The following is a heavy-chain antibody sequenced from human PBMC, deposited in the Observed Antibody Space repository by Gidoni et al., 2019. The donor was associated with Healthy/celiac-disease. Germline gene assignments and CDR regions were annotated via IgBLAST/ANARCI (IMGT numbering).Heavy chain of an antibody. J-gene: IGHJ2*01. V-gene: IGHV4-34*01. CDR1: GGSFSGYY. CDR2: INHSGST. Sequence: QVQLQQWGAGLLKPSETLSLTCAVYGGSFSGYYWSWTRQPPGKGLEWIGEINHSGSTNYNPSLKSRVTISVDTSKNQFSLKLSSVTAADTAVYYCARGRYCSGGSCYQPRRTWYFDLWGRGTLVTVSS. D-gene: IGHD2-15*01. CDR3: ARGRYCSGGSCYQPRRTWYFDL.